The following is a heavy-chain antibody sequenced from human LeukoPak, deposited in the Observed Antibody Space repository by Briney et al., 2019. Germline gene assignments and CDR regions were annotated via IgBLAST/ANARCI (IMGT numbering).Heavy chain of an antibody. CDR2: ISYDGSNK. V-gene: IGHV3-30*03. CDR1: GFTFSSYG. CDR3: ATLGADY. Sequence: GGSLRLSCAASGFTFSSYGMHWVRQAPGKGLEWVAVISYDGSNKYYADSVKGRFTISRDNSKNTLYLQMGSLRPEDMAVYYCATLGADYWGQGTLVTVSS. J-gene: IGHJ4*02. D-gene: IGHD3-16*01.